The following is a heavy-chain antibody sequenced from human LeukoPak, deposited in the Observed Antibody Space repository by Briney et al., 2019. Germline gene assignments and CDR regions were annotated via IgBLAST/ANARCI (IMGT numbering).Heavy chain of an antibody. J-gene: IGHJ3*02. CDR2: IYYSGST. V-gene: IGHV4-59*08. CDR3: ARLSWDAFDI. CDR1: GGSISSYY. Sequence: SETLSLTCTVSGGSISSYYWSWIRQPPGKGLEWIGYIYYSGSTNYNPSLTSRVTISVDTSKNQFSLKLSSVTAADTAVYYCARLSWDAFDIWGQGTMVTVSS.